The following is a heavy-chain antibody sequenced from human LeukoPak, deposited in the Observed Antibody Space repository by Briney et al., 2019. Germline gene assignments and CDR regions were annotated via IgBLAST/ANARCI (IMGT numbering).Heavy chain of an antibody. Sequence: PGGSLRLSCAASGFSFSTYWMSWVRQTPEKGLEFVANIDQGGSVRNYMDSLKGRCTISRDNAEKSLYLEINSLRADDTAVYYCARDPESSSFDLWGRGALVTVSS. D-gene: IGHD6-13*01. CDR1: GFSFSTYW. CDR3: ARDPESSSFDL. CDR2: IDQGGSVR. J-gene: IGHJ4*02. V-gene: IGHV3-7*01.